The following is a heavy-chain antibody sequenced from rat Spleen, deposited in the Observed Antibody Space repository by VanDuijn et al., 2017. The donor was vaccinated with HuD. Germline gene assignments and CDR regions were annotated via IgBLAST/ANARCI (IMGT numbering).Heavy chain of an antibody. Sequence: EVQLVESGGGLVQLGRSLKLSCVASGFTFNNYWMTWIRQSPGKGLEWVASITNTGGSTYYPDSVKGRFTISRDNAKSTLYLQMNSLRSEDTATYYCTRDRSIYYYDGTYYRFDYWGQGVMVTVSS. V-gene: IGHV5-31*01. CDR3: TRDRSIYYYDGTYYRFDY. D-gene: IGHD1-12*02. J-gene: IGHJ2*01. CDR2: ITNTGGST. CDR1: GFTFNNYW.